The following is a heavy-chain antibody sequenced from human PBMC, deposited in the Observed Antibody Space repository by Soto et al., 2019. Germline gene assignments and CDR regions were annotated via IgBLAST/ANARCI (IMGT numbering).Heavy chain of an antibody. J-gene: IGHJ3*02. CDR1: GYTFISYY. CDR3: AREDTANCGAFEI. V-gene: IGHV1-46*01. CDR2: INPSGGST. Sequence: QVRLVQSAAEVKKPGASVKVSCKASGYTFISYYMNWVRQAPGQGLEWMGMINPSGGSTTYAPKVQGRDTMTRDTSTSTVYMDVSSLSSEDTAVYYCAREDTANCGAFEIWGQGTMFAVSS. D-gene: IGHD5-18*01.